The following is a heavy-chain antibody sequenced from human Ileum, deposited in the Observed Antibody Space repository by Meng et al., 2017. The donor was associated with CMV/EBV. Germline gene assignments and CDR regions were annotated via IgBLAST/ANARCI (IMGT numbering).Heavy chain of an antibody. J-gene: IGHJ5*02. Sequence: QLQLQESGPGLVKPSETLSLTCAVSGDFISGGGFYWTWIRQPPGKALEWIGYIYFSGSTYYNPSRKSRVTISVDTAKNQFSLTLNSVTAADTAVYYCARGPGGDWFDPWGQGTLVTVSS. V-gene: IGHV4-30-4*01. CDR2: IYFSGST. CDR3: ARGPGGDWFDP. D-gene: IGHD3-16*01. CDR1: GDFISGGGFY.